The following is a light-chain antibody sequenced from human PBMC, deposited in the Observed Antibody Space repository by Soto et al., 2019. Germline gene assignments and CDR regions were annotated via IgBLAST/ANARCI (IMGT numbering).Light chain of an antibody. CDR3: SSYTTTTTSCV. CDR2: DVS. CDR1: SNDVGGYNY. J-gene: IGLJ1*01. Sequence: QSVLTQPASVSGSPGQSITISCTGTSNDVGGYNYVSWYQQYPDKAPTLIIYDVSNRPSGVSTRFSGPKSGNRASLTISGLQAEDEADYYCSSYTTTTTSCVFGTGTKVTV. V-gene: IGLV2-14*01.